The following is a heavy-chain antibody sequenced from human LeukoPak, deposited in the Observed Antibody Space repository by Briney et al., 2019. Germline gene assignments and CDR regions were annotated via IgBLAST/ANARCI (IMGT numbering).Heavy chain of an antibody. J-gene: IGHJ6*03. CDR1: GGSFSGYY. V-gene: IGHV4-34*01. D-gene: IGHD6-6*01. CDR2: INHSGST. CDR3: ARATYNDLKYSSSSRAYYYYYYYMDV. Sequence: SETLSLTCAVYGGSFSGYYWSWIRQPPGKGLEWIGEINHSGSTNYNPSLKSRVTISVDTSKNQFSLKLSSVTAADTAVYYCARATYNDLKYSSSSRAYYYYYYYMDVWGKGTTVTVS.